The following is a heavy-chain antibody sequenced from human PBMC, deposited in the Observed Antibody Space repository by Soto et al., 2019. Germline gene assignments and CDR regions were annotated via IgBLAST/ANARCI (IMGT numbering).Heavy chain of an antibody. D-gene: IGHD2-15*01. Sequence: ASVKVSCKASGGTFSSYSISWVLQAPGQGLEWMGGIIPIFGTANYAQKFQGRVTITADESTSTAYMELSSLRSEDTAVYYCARDEEGVYCSGGSCYSGTRRYGMDVWGQGTTVTVSS. CDR3: ARDEEGVYCSGGSCYSGTRRYGMDV. V-gene: IGHV1-69*13. J-gene: IGHJ6*02. CDR2: IIPIFGTA. CDR1: GGTFSSYS.